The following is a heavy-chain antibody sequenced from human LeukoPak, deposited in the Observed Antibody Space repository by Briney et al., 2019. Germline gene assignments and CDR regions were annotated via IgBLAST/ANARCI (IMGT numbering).Heavy chain of an antibody. J-gene: IGHJ4*02. Sequence: ASVKVSCKASGYTFTGYYMHWVRQAPGQGLEWMGWVNPNSGGTNYAQKFQGRATMTRDTSISTAYMELSRLRSDDTAVYYCARGGLSRKQWLVRCYFDYWGQGTLVTVSS. CDR3: ARGGLSRKQWLVRCYFDY. V-gene: IGHV1-2*02. CDR2: VNPNSGGT. D-gene: IGHD6-19*01. CDR1: GYTFTGYY.